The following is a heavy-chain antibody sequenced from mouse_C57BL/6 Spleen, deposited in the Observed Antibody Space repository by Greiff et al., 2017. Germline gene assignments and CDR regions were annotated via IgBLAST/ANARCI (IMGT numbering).Heavy chain of an antibody. V-gene: IGHV1-80*01. CDR1: GYAFSSYW. CDR3: AREGDYYGSSAWFAY. J-gene: IGHJ3*01. Sequence: VQLQQSGAELVKPGASVKISCKASGYAFSSYWMNWVKQRPGKGLEWIGQIYPGDGDTNYNGKFKGKATLTADKSSSTDYMQLSSLTSEDSAVYFCAREGDYYGSSAWFAYWGQGTLVTVSA. CDR2: IYPGDGDT. D-gene: IGHD1-1*01.